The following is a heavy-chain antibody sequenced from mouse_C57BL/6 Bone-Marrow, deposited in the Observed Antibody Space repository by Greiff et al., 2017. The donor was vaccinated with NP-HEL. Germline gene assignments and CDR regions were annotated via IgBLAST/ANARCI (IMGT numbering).Heavy chain of an antibody. V-gene: IGHV1-53*01. D-gene: IGHD1-1*01. CDR2: INPSNGGT. CDR3: ARSGDITTVVAHWYFDV. J-gene: IGHJ1*03. Sequence: VQLQQSGTELVKPGASVKLSCKASGYTFTSYWMHWVKQRPGQGLEWTGNINPSNGGTNYNEKFKSKATLTVDKSSSTAYMQLSSLTSEDSAVYYCARSGDITTVVAHWYFDVWGTGTTVTVSS. CDR1: GYTFTSYW.